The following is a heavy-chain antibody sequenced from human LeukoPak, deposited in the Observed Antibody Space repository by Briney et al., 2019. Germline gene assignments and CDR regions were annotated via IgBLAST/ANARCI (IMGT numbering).Heavy chain of an antibody. J-gene: IGHJ4*02. CDR3: ARVDSSGYYFH. V-gene: IGHV4-34*09. D-gene: IGHD3-22*01. Sequence: SETLSLTCAVSGGSFSGYYWTWIRQPPGEGLEWIGEINHSGSANYNPSLKSRVTISVDTSKNQFSLKLSSVTAADTAVYYCARVDSSGYYFHWGQGTLVTVSS. CDR2: INHSGSA. CDR1: GGSFSGYY.